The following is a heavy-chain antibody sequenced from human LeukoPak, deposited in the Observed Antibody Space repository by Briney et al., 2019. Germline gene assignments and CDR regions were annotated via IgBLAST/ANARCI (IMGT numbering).Heavy chain of an antibody. J-gene: IGHJ4*02. CDR2: IYPRDGST. CDR3: ARDQEGFDY. V-gene: IGHV1-46*01. CDR1: GYTFTSNY. Sequence: ASVKVSCKASGYTFTSNYIHWVRQAPGQGLEWMGMIYPRDGSTSYAQKFQGRVTVTRDTSTSTVHMELSGLRSENTAVYYCARDQEGFDYWGQGTLVTVSS.